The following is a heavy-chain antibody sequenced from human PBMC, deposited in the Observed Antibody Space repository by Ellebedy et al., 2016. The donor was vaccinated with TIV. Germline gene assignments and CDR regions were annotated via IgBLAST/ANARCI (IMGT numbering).Heavy chain of an antibody. J-gene: IGHJ3*01. V-gene: IGHV1-8*01. CDR1: GYTFACYD. Sequence: AASVKVSCKASGYTFACYDIHWVRQAPAQGLEWLGWVSPKSDKTYYAQKFQDRVTMTWETSVSTVYMELSSLRSEDKAVYYCSGGVGQAGDFWGQGTMVTVSS. CDR2: VSPKSDKT. CDR3: SGGVGQAGDF.